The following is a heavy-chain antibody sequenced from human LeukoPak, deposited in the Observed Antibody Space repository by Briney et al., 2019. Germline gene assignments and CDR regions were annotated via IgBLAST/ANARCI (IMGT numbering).Heavy chain of an antibody. CDR2: ISAYNGNT. CDR1: GYTFTSYG. V-gene: IGHV1-18*01. J-gene: IGHJ4*02. D-gene: IGHD6-13*01. Sequence: GASVKVSCKASGYTFTSYGISWVRQAPGQGLEWMGWISAYNGNTNYAQKLQGRVTMTTDTSTSTAYMELRSLRSDDTAVYYCARGMRYSSSPTPFDYWGQGTLVTVSS. CDR3: ARGMRYSSSPTPFDY.